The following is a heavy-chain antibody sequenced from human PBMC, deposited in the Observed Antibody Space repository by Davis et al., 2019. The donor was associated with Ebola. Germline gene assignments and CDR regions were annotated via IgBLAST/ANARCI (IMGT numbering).Heavy chain of an antibody. V-gene: IGHV3-30*18. D-gene: IGHD4-17*01. CDR2: ISYDGSNK. CDR1: GFTFSSYG. Sequence: PGGSLRLSCAASGFTFSSYGMHWVRQAPGKGLEWVAVISYDGSNKYYADSVKGRFTISRDNSKNTLYLQMNSLRAEDTAVYYCAKEYGDYASGYYFDYWGQGTLVTVSS. CDR3: AKEYGDYASGYYFDY. J-gene: IGHJ4*02.